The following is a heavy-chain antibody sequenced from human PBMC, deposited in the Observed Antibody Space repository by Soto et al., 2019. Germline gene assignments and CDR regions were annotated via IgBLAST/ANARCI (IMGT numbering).Heavy chain of an antibody. J-gene: IGHJ6*02. CDR2: ISFDGSNK. V-gene: IGHV3-30-3*01. CDR3: ARDKAMVTPYYGMDV. CDR1: GFTFSSYA. D-gene: IGHD5-18*01. Sequence: GGSLRLSCAASGFTFSSYAMHWVRQAPGKGLEWVAVISFDGSNKYYADSMKGRFTISRDNSKNALYLQMNSLSTEDTAVYYCARDKAMVTPYYGMDVWGQGTTVTVSS.